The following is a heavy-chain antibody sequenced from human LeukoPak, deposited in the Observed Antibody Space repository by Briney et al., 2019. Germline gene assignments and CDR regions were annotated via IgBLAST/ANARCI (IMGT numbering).Heavy chain of an antibody. CDR1: GYSISSGYY. D-gene: IGHD3-16*02. J-gene: IGHJ4*02. CDR3: ARDRSGALLRLGELSPSGRDY. Sequence: PSETLSLTCTVSGYSISSGYYWGWIRQPPGKGLEWIGSIYHSGSTYYNPSLKSRVTISVDTSKNQFSLKLSSVTAADTAVYYCARDRSGALLRLGELSPSGRDYWGQGTLVTVSS. V-gene: IGHV4-38-2*02. CDR2: IYHSGST.